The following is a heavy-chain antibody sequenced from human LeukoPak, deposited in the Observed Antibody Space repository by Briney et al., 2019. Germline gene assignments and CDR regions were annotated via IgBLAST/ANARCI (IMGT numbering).Heavy chain of an antibody. Sequence: SETLSLTCTASGGSISSGGYYWSWIRQHPGKGLEWIGYIYYSGSAYYNPSLKSRVTISVDTSENQFSLKLSSVTAADTAVYYCARWEVWGIAVAGTGAPADAFDIWGQGTMVTVSS. J-gene: IGHJ3*02. CDR3: ARWEVWGIAVAGTGAPADAFDI. D-gene: IGHD6-19*01. V-gene: IGHV4-31*03. CDR1: GGSISSGGYY. CDR2: IYYSGSA.